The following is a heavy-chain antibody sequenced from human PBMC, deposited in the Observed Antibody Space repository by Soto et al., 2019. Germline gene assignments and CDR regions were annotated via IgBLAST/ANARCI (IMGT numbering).Heavy chain of an antibody. J-gene: IGHJ4*02. V-gene: IGHV4-59*12. CDR2: IYYSGST. CDR1: GGTISSWY. Sequence: SETLSLTCTVSGGTISSWYWSWIRQPPGKGLEWIGYIYYSGSTNCNPSLKSRVTISVDRSKNQFSLKLSSVTAADTAVYYCARGVDFWSGVFDYWGQGTLVTVSS. CDR3: ARGVDFWSGVFDY. D-gene: IGHD3-3*01.